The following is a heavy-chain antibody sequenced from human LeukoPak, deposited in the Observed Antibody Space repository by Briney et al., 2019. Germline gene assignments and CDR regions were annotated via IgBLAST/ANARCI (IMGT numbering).Heavy chain of an antibody. CDR3: AKEYSGSYSTFDY. CDR1: GFTFSAYA. J-gene: IGHJ4*02. V-gene: IGHV3-23*01. CDR2: ISGGGRNT. Sequence: PGGSLRLSCAASGFTFSAYAMTWVRQAPGKGLEWVSTISGGGRNTYYADSVKGRFTISRDNSKNTLYLQMNSLRLDDTAVYYCAKEYSGSYSTFDYWGQGTLVTVSS. D-gene: IGHD1-26*01.